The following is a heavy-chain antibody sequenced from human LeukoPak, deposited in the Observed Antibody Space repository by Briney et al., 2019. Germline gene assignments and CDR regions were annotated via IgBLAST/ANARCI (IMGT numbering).Heavy chain of an antibody. Sequence: GGSLRLSCAASGFTFSSYEMNWVRQAPGKGLEWVSYISSSGSTIYYADSVKGRFTISRDNAKNSLYLQMNSLRAEDTAVYYCARDGDIVVVTATDYWGQGTLVTVSS. J-gene: IGHJ4*02. CDR2: ISSSGSTI. CDR1: GFTFSSYE. D-gene: IGHD2-21*02. V-gene: IGHV3-48*03. CDR3: ARDGDIVVVTATDY.